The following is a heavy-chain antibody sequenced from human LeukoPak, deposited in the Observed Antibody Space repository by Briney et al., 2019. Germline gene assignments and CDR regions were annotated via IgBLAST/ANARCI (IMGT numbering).Heavy chain of an antibody. CDR3: NRWHISGVSYSNV. D-gene: IGHD2-15*01. V-gene: IGHV3-49*04. CDR1: GFSFGDYS. Sequence: PGGSLRLSCTASGFSFGDYSMNWVRQAPGKGLEWVGFIRHRDGTTEYAASVRGRFSISRAESNRIAYLQMNSLKTEDTAVYHCNRWHISGVSYSNVWGQGTLVTVSS. J-gene: IGHJ4*02. CDR2: IRHRDGTT.